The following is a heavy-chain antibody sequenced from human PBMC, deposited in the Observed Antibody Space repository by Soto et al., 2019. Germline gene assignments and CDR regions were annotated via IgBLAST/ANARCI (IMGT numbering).Heavy chain of an antibody. V-gene: IGHV1-69*13. CDR2: IIPIFGTA. Sequence: SVKVYCKASAGTFSSYAISWVRQAPGQGLEWMGGIIPIFGTANYAQKLQGRVTITADESTSTAYMELSSLRSEDTAVYYCSLAAVGKKKFLAVAGQYYYGMDVWGQGTTVTVSS. CDR1: AGTFSSYA. D-gene: IGHD6-19*01. J-gene: IGHJ6*02. CDR3: SLAAVGKKKFLAVAGQYYYGMDV.